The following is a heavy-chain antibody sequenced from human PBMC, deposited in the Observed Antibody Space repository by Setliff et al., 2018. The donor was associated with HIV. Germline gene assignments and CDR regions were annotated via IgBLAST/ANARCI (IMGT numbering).Heavy chain of an antibody. D-gene: IGHD1-26*01. CDR2: ISSSGSTI. V-gene: IGHV3-48*03. J-gene: IGHJ4*02. CDR3: AKDRSGSYSFARD. Sequence: PGGSLRLSCVASGLTFNRYWMSWVRQAPGKGLEWLSYISSSGSTIYYADSVKGRFTVSRDNAKNSLYLQMNSLRAEDTAVYYCAKDRSGSYSFARDWGQGTLVTVSS. CDR1: GLTFNRYW.